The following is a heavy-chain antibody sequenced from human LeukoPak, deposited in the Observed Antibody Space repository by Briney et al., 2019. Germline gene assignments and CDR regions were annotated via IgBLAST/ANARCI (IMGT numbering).Heavy chain of an antibody. CDR3: ARDGGIAAAGHNWFDP. CDR1: GFTFSRYW. CDR2: INQDGSEK. J-gene: IGHJ5*02. Sequence: PGGSLRLSCAASGFTFSRYWMSWVRQAPGKGLEWVANINQDGSEKYYVDSVKGRFTISRDNAKHSLDLQMNSLRAEDTAVYYCARDGGIAAAGHNWFDPWGQGTLVTVSS. V-gene: IGHV3-7*01. D-gene: IGHD6-13*01.